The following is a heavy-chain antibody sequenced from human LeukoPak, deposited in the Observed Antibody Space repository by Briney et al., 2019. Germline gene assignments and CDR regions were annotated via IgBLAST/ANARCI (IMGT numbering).Heavy chain of an antibody. Sequence: RRSLRLSCAASGFTFSIYWMSWVRQAPGKGLEWVANIKQDVSEKYYVDSVKGRFTISRDNAKNSLYMQMNSLRAEDTAVYYCARVMTRRKGIVVVVAATGAFDIWGQGTMVTVSS. CDR3: ARVMTRRKGIVVVVAATGAFDI. D-gene: IGHD2-15*01. CDR2: IKQDVSEK. CDR1: GFTFSIYW. J-gene: IGHJ3*02. V-gene: IGHV3-7*04.